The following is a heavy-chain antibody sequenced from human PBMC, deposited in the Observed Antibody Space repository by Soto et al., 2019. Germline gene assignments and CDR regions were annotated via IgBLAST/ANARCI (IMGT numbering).Heavy chain of an antibody. CDR2: IYPGDSDT. D-gene: IGHD2-2*01. Sequence: PGESLKISCKGSGYSFTSYWIGWMRQMPGKGLEWMGIIYPGDSDTRYSPSFQGQVTISADKSISTAYLQWSSLKASDTAMYYCARRIIVVVPAAIQAGAFDIWGQGTMVTVSS. V-gene: IGHV5-51*01. J-gene: IGHJ3*02. CDR3: ARRIIVVVPAAIQAGAFDI. CDR1: GYSFTSYW.